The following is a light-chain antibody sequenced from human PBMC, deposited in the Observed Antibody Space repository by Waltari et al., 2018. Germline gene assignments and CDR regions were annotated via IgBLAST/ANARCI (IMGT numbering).Light chain of an antibody. CDR1: QSFVHSDGNTY. CDR3: GQGTKVPPWT. J-gene: IGKJ1*01. Sequence: DVVMTQSPLSLSITPGQPASISCRSSQSFVHSDGNTYLSWYQQKPGQPPRLLIYKVSNRDSGVPDRFSGSGAGTDFTLKISRVEAEDVGLYYCGQGTKVPPWTFGQGTKVEIK. V-gene: IGKV2-30*02. CDR2: KVS.